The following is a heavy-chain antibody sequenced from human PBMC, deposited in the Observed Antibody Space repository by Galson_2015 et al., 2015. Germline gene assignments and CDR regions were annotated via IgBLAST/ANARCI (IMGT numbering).Heavy chain of an antibody. D-gene: IGHD5-18*01. CDR2: INPNSGGT. J-gene: IGHJ4*02. CDR3: ARDSDTPTPGGFHH. Sequence: SVKVSCKASGYTFTGYYMHWVRQAPGQGLEWMGWINPNSGGTNYAQKFQGWVTMTRDTSISTAYMELSRLRSDDTAVYYCARDSDTPTPGGFHHWGQATLVTVSS. CDR1: GYTFTGYY. V-gene: IGHV1-2*04.